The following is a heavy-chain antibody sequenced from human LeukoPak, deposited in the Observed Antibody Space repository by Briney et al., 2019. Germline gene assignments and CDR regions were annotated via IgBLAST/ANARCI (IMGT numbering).Heavy chain of an antibody. J-gene: IGHJ4*02. Sequence: HPGGSLRLSRAVSGFTFSSFWMTWVRQAPGKGLEWVANIKQDGREKYYVDSVKGRFTISRDNAKNSLYLQMNSLRAEDTAVYYCARVDYITGTTSQSPTSSFDYWGQGTLVTVSS. CDR1: GFTFSSFW. V-gene: IGHV3-7*04. CDR2: IKQDGREK. D-gene: IGHD1-7*01. CDR3: ARVDYITGTTSQSPTSSFDY.